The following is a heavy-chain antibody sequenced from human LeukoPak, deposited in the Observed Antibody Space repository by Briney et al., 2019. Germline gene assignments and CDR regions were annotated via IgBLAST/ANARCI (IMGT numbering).Heavy chain of an antibody. CDR1: GFTFSNDW. V-gene: IGHV3-7*01. CDR3: ARDLQDGVPTGY. D-gene: IGHD4-17*01. Sequence: GGSLRLSSAASGFTFSNDWLTWVRQAPGKELEWVGNIKKDGSEKYYVESLKGRFTISRDNVKNSLYLQMNSLRAEDTAVYYCARDLQDGVPTGYWGQGTLVIVS. CDR2: IKKDGSEK. J-gene: IGHJ4*02.